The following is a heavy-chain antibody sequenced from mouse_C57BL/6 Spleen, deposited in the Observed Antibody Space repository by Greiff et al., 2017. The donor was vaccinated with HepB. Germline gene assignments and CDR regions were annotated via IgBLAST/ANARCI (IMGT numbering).Heavy chain of an antibody. CDR1: GFTFNTYA. Sequence: EVMLVESGGGLMQPKGSLKLSCAASGFTFNTYAMHWVRQAPGKGLEWVARIRSKSSNYATYYADSVKDRFTISRDDSQSMLYLQMNNLKTEDTAMYYCVRGEDYSNYGGDYAMDYWGQGTSVTVSS. J-gene: IGHJ4*01. V-gene: IGHV10-3*01. CDR3: VRGEDYSNYGGDYAMDY. CDR2: IRSKSSNYAT. D-gene: IGHD2-5*01.